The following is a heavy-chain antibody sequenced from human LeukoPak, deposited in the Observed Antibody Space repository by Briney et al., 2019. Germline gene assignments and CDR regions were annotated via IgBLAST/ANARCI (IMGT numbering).Heavy chain of an antibody. CDR3: ARMNFDNSAYYYGALL. CDR1: SGSITNYY. J-gene: IGHJ4*02. D-gene: IGHD3-22*01. Sequence: SETLSLTCAVSSGSITNYYWSWVRQPPGKGLEWVGDIYYSGSNKYNTYLKSRVTISVEKSKKQFSLKLSSVTAADTAMYYCARMNFDNSAYYYGALLWGQGTLVTVSS. V-gene: IGHV4-59*01. CDR2: IYYSGSN.